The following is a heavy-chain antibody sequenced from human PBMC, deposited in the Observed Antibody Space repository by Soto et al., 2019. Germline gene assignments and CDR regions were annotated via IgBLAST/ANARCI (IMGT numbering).Heavy chain of an antibody. V-gene: IGHV1-18*01. CDR1: GYTFTSYG. CDR3: ARDGNVLAVGATTRFDY. CDR2: ISAYNGNT. D-gene: IGHD1-26*01. Sequence: QVQLVQSGAEVKKPGASVKVSCKASGYTFTSYGISWVRQAPGQGLEWMGWISAYNGNTNYAQKLQGRVTMTTDTTXSXVYMELRSLRSDDTAVYYCARDGNVLAVGATTRFDYWGQGTLVTVSS. J-gene: IGHJ4*02.